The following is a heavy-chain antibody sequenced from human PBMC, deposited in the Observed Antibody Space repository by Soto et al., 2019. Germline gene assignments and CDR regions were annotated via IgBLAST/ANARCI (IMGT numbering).Heavy chain of an antibody. J-gene: IGHJ4*02. Sequence: GGSLRLSCAASGFTFSNAWMSWVRQAPGKGLEWVGRIKSKTDGGTTDYAAPVKGRFTISRDDSKNTLYLQMNSLKTEDTAVYYCTTSTETGYDFWSGYYGFYYRGQGTLVTVSS. CDR2: IKSKTDGGTT. CDR3: TTSTETGYDFWSGYYGFYY. V-gene: IGHV3-15*01. CDR1: GFTFSNAW. D-gene: IGHD3-3*01.